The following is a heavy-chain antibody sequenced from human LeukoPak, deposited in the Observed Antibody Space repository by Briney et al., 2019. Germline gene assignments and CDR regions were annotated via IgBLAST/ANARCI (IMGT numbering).Heavy chain of an antibody. J-gene: IGHJ4*02. CDR1: GFTFSSYS. D-gene: IGHD3-10*01. V-gene: IGHV3-21*01. CDR2: ISSSSSYI. CDR3: ARGGRFGELPT. Sequence: GGSLRLSCAASGFTFSSYSMNWVRQAPGKGLEWVSSISSSSSYIYYADSVKGRFTISRDNAENSLYLQMNSLRAEDTAVYYCARGGRFGELPTWGQGTLVTVSS.